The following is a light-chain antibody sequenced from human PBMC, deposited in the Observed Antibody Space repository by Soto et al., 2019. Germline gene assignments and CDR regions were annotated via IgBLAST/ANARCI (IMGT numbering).Light chain of an antibody. CDR2: GVS. V-gene: IGKV3-20*01. CDR3: QQFGSSPIT. J-gene: IGKJ5*01. Sequence: ELVLTQSPGTLSLSPGGRAALSCRASQSVSSTYLAWYQQKPGQAPRLLIYGVSNRATGIPDRFSGSGSGTDFTLTISRLAPEDSAVYYCQQFGSSPITFGQGTRLEIK. CDR1: QSVSSTY.